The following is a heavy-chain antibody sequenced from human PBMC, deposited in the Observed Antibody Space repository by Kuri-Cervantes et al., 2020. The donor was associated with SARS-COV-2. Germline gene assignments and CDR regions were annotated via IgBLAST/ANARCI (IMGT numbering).Heavy chain of an antibody. CDR3: ARVRLCFDY. D-gene: IGHD3-16*01. J-gene: IGHJ4*02. Sequence: GSLRLSCTVSGGSISSSSYYWGWIRQPPGKGLEWIGSIYYSGSTHYNPSLKSRVTISVDTSKNQFSLKLSSVTAADTAVYYCARVRLCFDYWGQGTLVTVSS. CDR2: IYYSGST. V-gene: IGHV4-39*01. CDR1: GGSISSSSYY.